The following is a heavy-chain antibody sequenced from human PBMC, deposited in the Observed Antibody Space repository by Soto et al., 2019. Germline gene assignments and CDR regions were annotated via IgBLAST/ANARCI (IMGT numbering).Heavy chain of an antibody. CDR1: GGSISSGGYY. V-gene: IGHV4-31*03. CDR3: ARAYCSGGSCYGFDYYYYGMDV. D-gene: IGHD2-15*01. CDR2: IYYSGST. Sequence: TLSLTCTVSGGSISSGGYYWSWIRQHPGKGLGWIGYIYYSGSTYHNPSLKSRVTISVDTSKNQFSLKLSSVTAADTAVYYCARAYCSGGSCYGFDYYYYGMDVWGQGTTVTVSS. J-gene: IGHJ6*02.